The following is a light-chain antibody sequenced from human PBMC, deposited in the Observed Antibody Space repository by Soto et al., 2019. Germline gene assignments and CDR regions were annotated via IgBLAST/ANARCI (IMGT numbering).Light chain of an antibody. CDR1: SSDVGGYNY. CDR2: EVS. CDR3: NSYTGSGIV. J-gene: IGLJ1*01. V-gene: IGLV2-14*01. Sequence: QSVLTQPPSVSGSPGQSVTISCTGTSSDVGGYNYVSWYQHHPGKAPKLMIYEVSNRPSGVSYRFSGSKSGNTASLTISGLQAEDEADYYCNSYTGSGIVFGTGTKVTVL.